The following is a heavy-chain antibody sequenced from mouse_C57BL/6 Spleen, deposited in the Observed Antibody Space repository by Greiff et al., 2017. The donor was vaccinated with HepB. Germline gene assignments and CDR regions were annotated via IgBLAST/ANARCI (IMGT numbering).Heavy chain of an antibody. Sequence: VQLQQSGAELVMPGASVKLSCKASGYTFTSYWMHWVKQRPGQGLEWIGEIDPSDSYTNYNQKLKGKSTLTVDKSSSTAYMQLRSLTAEDSAVYYCARGGKGAWFAYWGQGTLVTVSA. CDR1: GYTFTSYW. CDR3: ARGGKGAWFAY. V-gene: IGHV1-69*01. CDR2: IDPSDSYT. J-gene: IGHJ3*01.